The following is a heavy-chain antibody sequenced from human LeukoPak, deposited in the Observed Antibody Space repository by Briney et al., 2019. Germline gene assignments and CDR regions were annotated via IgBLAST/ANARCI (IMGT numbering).Heavy chain of an antibody. CDR3: ARGGHIVVVTALGWFDP. V-gene: IGHV1-2*02. D-gene: IGHD2-21*02. CDR2: INPNSGGT. J-gene: IGHJ5*02. CDR1: GYTFTGYY. Sequence: ASVKVSCKASGYTFTGYYMHWVRQAPGQGLEWMGWINPNSGGTNYAQKFQGRVTMTRDTSISTAYMELSRLRSDDTAVYYCARGGHIVVVTALGWFDPWGQGTLVTVSS.